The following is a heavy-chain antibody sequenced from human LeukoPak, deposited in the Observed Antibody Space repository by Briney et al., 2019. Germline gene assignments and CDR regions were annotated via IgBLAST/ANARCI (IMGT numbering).Heavy chain of an antibody. CDR1: GVTFSNYA. V-gene: IGHV3-23*01. CDR3: ANSLGIRQFDY. CDR2: IGGSGDST. Sequence: PGGSLRLSCAASGVTFSNYAMSWDRQAPGKGLEWVSGIGGSGDSTYYADSVKGRFTISRDNSKNTLYLQMNSLRAEDTAVYYCANSLGIRQFDYWGQGTLVTVSS. D-gene: IGHD5-18*01. J-gene: IGHJ4*02.